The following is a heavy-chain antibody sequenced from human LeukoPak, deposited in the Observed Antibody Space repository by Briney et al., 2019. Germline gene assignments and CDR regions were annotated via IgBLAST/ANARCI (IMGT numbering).Heavy chain of an antibody. CDR2: ISGSGGST. CDR3: AKSDYGDYFDY. CDR1: GFTFSSYA. J-gene: IGHJ4*02. Sequence: GGSLRLSCAASGFTFSSYAMSWVRQAPGMGLEWVSAISGSGGSTYYADSVKGRFTISRDDSKNTLYLQMNSLRAEDTAVYYCAKSDYGDYFDYWGQGTLVTVSS. V-gene: IGHV3-23*01. D-gene: IGHD4-17*01.